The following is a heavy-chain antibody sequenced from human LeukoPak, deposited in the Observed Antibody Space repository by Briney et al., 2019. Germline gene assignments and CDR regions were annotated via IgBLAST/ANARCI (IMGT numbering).Heavy chain of an antibody. V-gene: IGHV1-69*04. CDR3: ARDFDAKEKNLLPFQY. D-gene: IGHD2-8*01. CDR1: GGTFSAYA. J-gene: IGHJ4*02. CDR2: IVPIFNMT. Sequence: SVKVSCKASGGTFSAYAISWVRQAPGQGLEWMGRIVPIFNMTKYAQKFQGRVTFTADKSTSTAYMQLSSLRSEDTAVYFCARDFDAKEKNLLPFQYWGQGTLVTVSS.